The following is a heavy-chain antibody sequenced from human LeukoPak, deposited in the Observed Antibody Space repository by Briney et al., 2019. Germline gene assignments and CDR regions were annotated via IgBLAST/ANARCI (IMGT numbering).Heavy chain of an antibody. Sequence: ASVKVSCKASGYTFTSYYMHWVRQAPGQGLEWMGWINPNSGGTNYAQKFQGRVTMTRDTSISTAYMELSRLRSDDTAVYYCARDGGSSWYSANWFDPWGQGTLVTVSS. CDR1: GYTFTSYY. CDR2: INPNSGGT. CDR3: ARDGGSSWYSANWFDP. J-gene: IGHJ5*02. D-gene: IGHD6-13*01. V-gene: IGHV1-2*02.